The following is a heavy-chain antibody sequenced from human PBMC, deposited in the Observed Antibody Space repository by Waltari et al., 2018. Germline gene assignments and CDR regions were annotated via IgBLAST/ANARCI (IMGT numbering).Heavy chain of an antibody. J-gene: IGHJ4*02. CDR1: GFPFSSYG. CDR2: ISYDGSNK. CDR3: AKDDWGSLDY. D-gene: IGHD7-27*01. Sequence: QVQLVESGGGVVQPGRSLRLSCAASGFPFSSYGMHWVRQAPGKGLEWVAVISYDGSNKYYADSVKGRFTISRDNSKNTLYLQMNSLRAEDTAVYYCAKDDWGSLDYWGQGTLVTVSS. V-gene: IGHV3-30*18.